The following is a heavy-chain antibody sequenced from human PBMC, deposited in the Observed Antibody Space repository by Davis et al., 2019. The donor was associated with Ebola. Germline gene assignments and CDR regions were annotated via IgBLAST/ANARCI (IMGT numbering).Heavy chain of an antibody. V-gene: IGHV4-59*01. CDR2: IAYTGNT. D-gene: IGHD2-2*01. CDR3: ARGGLVPAALYL. CDR1: GGSLSDYY. J-gene: IGHJ3*01. Sequence: PSETLSLTCAVYGGSLSDYYWSWIRQPPGKGLEWIGYIAYTGNTIYNPSLKSRVTISGDTAKKQFSLRLNSVTAADTAVYYCARGGLVPAALYLWGQGTMVTVSS.